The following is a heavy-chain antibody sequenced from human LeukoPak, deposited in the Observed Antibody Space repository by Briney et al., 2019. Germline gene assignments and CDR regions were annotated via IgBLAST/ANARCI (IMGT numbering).Heavy chain of an antibody. CDR1: GGSFSGYY. J-gene: IGHJ4*02. CDR2: INHSGST. CDR3: ARGLYWVPLNRGNSGRWASYFDY. D-gene: IGHD4-23*01. V-gene: IGHV4-34*01. Sequence: SETLSLTCAVYGGSFSGYYWSWIRQPPGKGLEWIGEINHSGSTNYNPSLKSRVTISVDTSKNQFSLKLSSVTAADTAVYYCARGLYWVPLNRGNSGRWASYFDYWGQGTLVTVSS.